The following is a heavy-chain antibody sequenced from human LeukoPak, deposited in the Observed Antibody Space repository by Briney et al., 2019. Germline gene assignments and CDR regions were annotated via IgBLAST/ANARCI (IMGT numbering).Heavy chain of an antibody. CDR1: GFTFGSYC. Sequence: GGSLRLSCAASGFTFGSYCMNWVRQAPGQGLEWVSAISSSSNYIYYADSLKGRFTISRDNAKNSLYLQMNSLRAEDTAVYYCARGVYYFDFWGQGTLVTVSS. CDR3: ARGVYYFDF. V-gene: IGHV3-21*01. J-gene: IGHJ4*02. D-gene: IGHD2-8*01. CDR2: ISSSSNYI.